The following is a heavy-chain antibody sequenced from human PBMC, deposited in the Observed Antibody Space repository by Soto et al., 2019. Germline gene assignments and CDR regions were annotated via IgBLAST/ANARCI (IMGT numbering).Heavy chain of an antibody. CDR2: INQGGST. D-gene: IGHD3-9*01. J-gene: IGHJ4*02. CDR3: APVRNFDKLFSL. Sequence: SETLSLTCAVYGGSFSNYYWSWFRQPPGKGLEWIGEINQGGSTTYNPSLKRRVTMSLDTSKNQYFLKLSSVTAADTAVYYCAPVRNFDKLFSLWGQGTPVTVSS. V-gene: IGHV4-34*01. CDR1: GGSFSNYY.